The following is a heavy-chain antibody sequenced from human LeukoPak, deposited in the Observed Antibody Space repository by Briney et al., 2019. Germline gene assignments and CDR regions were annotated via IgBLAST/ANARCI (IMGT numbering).Heavy chain of an antibody. J-gene: IGHJ4*02. V-gene: IGHV1-46*01. D-gene: IGHD2-21*01. CDR3: ARSGMWFSTND. Sequence: ASVKVSCKASGSTVTNYYMHWVRQAPGQGLEWMGMINPSISSRTYAQKFQGRVTVTSDTSTSTVYMEVSSLRSEDTAIYYCARSGMWFSTNDWGQGTLVTVSS. CDR1: GSTVTNYY. CDR2: INPSISSR.